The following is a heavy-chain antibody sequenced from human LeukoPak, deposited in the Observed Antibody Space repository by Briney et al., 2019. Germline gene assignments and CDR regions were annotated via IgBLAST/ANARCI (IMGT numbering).Heavy chain of an antibody. CDR1: GFTFSSSA. CDR2: ISYDGSNK. Sequence: GRSLRLSCAASGFTFSSSAMHWVRQAPDKGLEWVAVISYDGSNKYYADSVKGRFTISRDNPKNTLYLQMNSLRADDTAVYYCARDRDSSGWYEGFDYRGQGTLVTVSS. CDR3: ARDRDSSGWYEGFDY. V-gene: IGHV3-30-3*01. J-gene: IGHJ4*02. D-gene: IGHD6-19*01.